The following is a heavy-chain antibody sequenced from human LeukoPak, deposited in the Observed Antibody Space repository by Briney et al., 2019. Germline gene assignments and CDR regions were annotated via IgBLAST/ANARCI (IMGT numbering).Heavy chain of an antibody. CDR3: ARAPLGRNGDYFDY. Sequence: GASVKVSCKASGYTFTSYAMHWVRQAPGQRLEWMGWINAGNGNTKYSQKFQGRVTITRDTSANTVYMELSSLRSEDTAVYYCARAPLGRNGDYFDYWGQGTLVTVSS. D-gene: IGHD7-27*01. CDR2: INAGNGNT. J-gene: IGHJ4*02. CDR1: GYTFTSYA. V-gene: IGHV1-3*01.